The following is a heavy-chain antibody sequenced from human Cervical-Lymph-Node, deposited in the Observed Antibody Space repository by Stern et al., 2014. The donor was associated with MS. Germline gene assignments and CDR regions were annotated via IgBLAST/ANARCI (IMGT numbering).Heavy chain of an antibody. CDR2: IFSNDEK. D-gene: IGHD3-22*01. CDR1: GFSLSNARMG. J-gene: IGHJ3*02. CDR3: ARILPSYYYDSSGPFDI. Sequence: ESGPVLVKPTETLTLTCTVSGFSLSNARMGVSWIRQPPGKALEWLAHIFSNDEKSYNTSLKSRVTLSTDTFHNPVVLTLTNMDPVDTATYDCARILPSYYYDSSGPFDIWGQGTMVTVSS. V-gene: IGHV2-26*01.